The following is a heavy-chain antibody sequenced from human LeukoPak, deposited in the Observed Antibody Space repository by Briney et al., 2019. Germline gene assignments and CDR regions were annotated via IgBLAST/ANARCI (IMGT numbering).Heavy chain of an antibody. CDR1: GFTFSSYS. D-gene: IGHD1-26*01. V-gene: IGHV3-21*01. J-gene: IGHJ4*02. Sequence: GGSLRLSCAASGFTFSSYSMNWVRQAPGKGLEWVSSISSSSSYIYYADSVKGRFTISRDNAKNSLYLQMNSLRAEDTAVYYCARDLGLLRGFDYWGQGTLVTVSS. CDR2: ISSSSSYI. CDR3: ARDLGLLRGFDY.